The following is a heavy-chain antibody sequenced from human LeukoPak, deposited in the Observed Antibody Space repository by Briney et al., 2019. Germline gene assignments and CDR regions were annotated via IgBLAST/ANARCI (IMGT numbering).Heavy chain of an antibody. CDR3: ASTGYSSGWTGLFGY. V-gene: IGHV3-11*03. D-gene: IGHD6-19*01. CDR1: GFTFSDYY. CDR2: ISSSSSYT. Sequence: TGGSLRLSCAASGFTFSDYYMSWIRQAPGKGLEWVSYISSSSSYTNYADSVKGRFTISRDNAKNSLYLQMNSLRAEDTAVYYCASTGYSSGWTGLFGYWGQGTLVTVSS. J-gene: IGHJ4*02.